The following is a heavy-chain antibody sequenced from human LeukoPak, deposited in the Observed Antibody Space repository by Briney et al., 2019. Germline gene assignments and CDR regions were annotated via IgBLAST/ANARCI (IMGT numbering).Heavy chain of an antibody. Sequence: PSETLSLTCTVSGASISPYYWTWIRQPAGKGLEWIGHIYTSGSTNYNPSLKSRVTMSLDTSKSQLSLKLNSVTAADTAVYYCAKEGMTRGVIGYWGQGVLVTVSS. CDR3: AKEGMTRGVIGY. V-gene: IGHV4-4*07. J-gene: IGHJ4*02. CDR1: GASISPYY. CDR2: IYTSGST. D-gene: IGHD3-10*01.